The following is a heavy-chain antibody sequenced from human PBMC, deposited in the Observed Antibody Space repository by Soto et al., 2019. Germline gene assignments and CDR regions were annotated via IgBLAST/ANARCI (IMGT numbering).Heavy chain of an antibody. CDR3: AAFLPHLANWKLRFDP. V-gene: IGHV1-58*01. J-gene: IGHJ5*02. CDR1: GFTFTSSA. CDR2: IVVGSGNT. Sequence: QMQLVQSGPEVKKPGTSVKVSCKASGFTFTSSAVQWVRQARGQRLEWIGWIVVGSGNTNYAQKFQERVTITRDMSPSTAYMELSSLRSEDTAVYYCAAFLPHLANWKLRFDPWGQGTLVTVSS. D-gene: IGHD1-20*01.